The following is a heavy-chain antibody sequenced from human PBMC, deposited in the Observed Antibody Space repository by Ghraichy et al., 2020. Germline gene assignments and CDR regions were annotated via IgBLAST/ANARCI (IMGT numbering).Heavy chain of an antibody. V-gene: IGHV4-59*01. Sequence: SETLSLTCTVSGGSISSYYWSWIRQPPGKGLEWIGYIYYSGSTNYNPSLKSRVTISVDTSKNQFSLKLSSVTAADTAVYYCARGGLGVDTAMVTLYYYYYGMDVWGRGTTVTVSS. CDR1: GGSISSYY. J-gene: IGHJ6*02. D-gene: IGHD5-18*01. CDR2: IYYSGST. CDR3: ARGGLGVDTAMVTLYYYYYGMDV.